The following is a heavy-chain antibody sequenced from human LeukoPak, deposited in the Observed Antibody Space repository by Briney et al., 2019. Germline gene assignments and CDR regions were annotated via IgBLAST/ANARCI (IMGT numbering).Heavy chain of an antibody. V-gene: IGHV3-30*18. CDR3: AKDLGSTDY. J-gene: IGHJ4*02. Sequence: GGSERLSCAASGFTFSSYGMHWVRQAPGKGLEWVAVISYDGYNKYYADSVKGRFTISRDNSKNTLYLQMNSLRAEDTAVYYCAKDLGSTDYWGQGTLVTAS. CDR2: ISYDGYNK. D-gene: IGHD3-10*01. CDR1: GFTFSSYG.